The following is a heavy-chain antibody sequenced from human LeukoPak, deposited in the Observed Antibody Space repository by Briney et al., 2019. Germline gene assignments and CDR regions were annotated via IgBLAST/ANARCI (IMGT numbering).Heavy chain of an antibody. D-gene: IGHD2-15*01. CDR1: GGSISTTGYY. V-gene: IGHV4-39*07. Sequence: SETLSLTCTVPGGSISTTGYYWGWIRQPPGKGLEWIVSIYHSGSAYFIPSLKSRVTISVDTSKNQFSLKLSSVTAADTAVYYCARDPFCTGTSCYGYWGQGTLVTVSS. J-gene: IGHJ4*02. CDR3: ARDPFCTGTSCYGY. CDR2: IYHSGSA.